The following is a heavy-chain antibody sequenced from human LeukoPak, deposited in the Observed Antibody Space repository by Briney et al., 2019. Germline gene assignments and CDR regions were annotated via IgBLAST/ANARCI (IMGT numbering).Heavy chain of an antibody. D-gene: IGHD1-26*01. CDR1: GFTLTNYW. Sequence: GGSLRLSCVASGFTLTNYWMTWVRQAPGKGLEWVANMKQDGREKYYVDSVKGRFTISRDNAKNSLYLQMNSLRAEDTALYYCARDYFGSPSALDYWGQGTLVTVSS. CDR3: ARDYFGSPSALDY. J-gene: IGHJ4*02. V-gene: IGHV3-7*03. CDR2: MKQDGREK.